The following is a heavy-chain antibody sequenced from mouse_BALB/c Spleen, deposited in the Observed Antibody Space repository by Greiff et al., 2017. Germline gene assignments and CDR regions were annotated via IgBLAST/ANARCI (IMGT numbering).Heavy chain of an antibody. D-gene: IGHD2-3*01. CDR1: GFNIKDTY. CDR2: IDPANGNT. CDR3: ARGDGYYFYAMDY. Sequence: EVQLVESGAELVKPGASVKLSCTASGFNIKDTYMHWVKQRPEQGLEWIGRIDPANGNTKYDPKFQGKATITADTSSNTAYLQLSSLTSEDTAVYYCARGDGYYFYAMDYWGQGTSVTVSS. V-gene: IGHV14-3*02. J-gene: IGHJ4*01.